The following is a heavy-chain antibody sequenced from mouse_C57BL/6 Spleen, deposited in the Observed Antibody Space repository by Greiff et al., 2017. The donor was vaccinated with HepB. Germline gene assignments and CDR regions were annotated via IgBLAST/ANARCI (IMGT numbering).Heavy chain of an antibody. Sequence: QVQLKQPGTELVKPGASVKLSCKASGYTFTSYWMHWVKQRPGQGLEWIGNINPSNGGTNYNEKFKSKATLTVDKSSSTAYMQLSSLTSEDSAVYYCARSMGYDGYSAWFAYWGQGTLVTVSA. CDR3: ARSMGYDGYSAWFAY. CDR1: GYTFTSYW. J-gene: IGHJ3*01. V-gene: IGHV1-53*01. D-gene: IGHD2-3*01. CDR2: INPSNGGT.